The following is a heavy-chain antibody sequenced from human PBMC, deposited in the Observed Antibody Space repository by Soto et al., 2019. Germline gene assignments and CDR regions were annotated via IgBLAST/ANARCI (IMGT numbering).Heavy chain of an antibody. D-gene: IGHD6-13*01. CDR1: GYTFTSYG. CDR2: ISAYNGNT. Sequence: QVQLVQSGAEVKKPGASVKVSCKASGYTFTSYGISWVRQAPGQGLEWMGWISAYNGNTNYAQKFQGRVTMTRDSPISTVYMELTRLGFDDTALYYCARAGIAAAGSGEYAMDVWGQGTTVAVSS. V-gene: IGHV1-18*01. CDR3: ARAGIAAAGSGEYAMDV. J-gene: IGHJ6*02.